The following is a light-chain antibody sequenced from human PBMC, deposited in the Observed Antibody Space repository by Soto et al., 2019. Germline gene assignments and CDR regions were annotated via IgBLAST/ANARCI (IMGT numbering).Light chain of an antibody. Sequence: DIRLPQSPSCLSASVGDRVTITCRASQGISNYLAWYQQRPGKAPTLLIYAASTLQTGVPSRFSGSGSGTEFTLTISSLQPEDFATYPCQQLTSYPRSTFGQGTRLEIK. CDR1: QGISNY. J-gene: IGKJ5*01. CDR2: AAS. CDR3: QQLTSYPRST. V-gene: IGKV1-9*01.